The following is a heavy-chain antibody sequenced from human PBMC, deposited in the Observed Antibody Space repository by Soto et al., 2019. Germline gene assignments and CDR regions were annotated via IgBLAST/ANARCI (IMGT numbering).Heavy chain of an antibody. J-gene: IGHJ4*02. D-gene: IGHD2-2*01. V-gene: IGHV3-21*01. Sequence: PGGSLRLCCAASEFTFSSYTMNWVRQAPGKGLEWVSSISSSSSHIYYADSAKGRLTISRDNAKNSLYLQMNSLRAEDTAVYYCARRYCDGTTCYAFDSWGQGTLVTVSS. CDR3: ARRYCDGTTCYAFDS. CDR1: EFTFSSYT. CDR2: ISSSSSHI.